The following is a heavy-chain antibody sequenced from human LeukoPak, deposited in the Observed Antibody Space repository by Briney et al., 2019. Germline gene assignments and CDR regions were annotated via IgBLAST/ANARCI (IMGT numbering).Heavy chain of an antibody. CDR2: ISYDGSNK. J-gene: IGHJ4*02. CDR1: GFTFSSYA. Sequence: GGSLRLSCAASGFTFSSYAMHWVRQAPGKGLEWVAVISYDGSNKYYADSVKGRFTISRDNSKNTLYLQMNSLRAEDTAVYYCARDLSSSSWSHWGQGTLDTVSS. CDR3: ARDLSSSSWSH. D-gene: IGHD6-13*01. V-gene: IGHV3-30*01.